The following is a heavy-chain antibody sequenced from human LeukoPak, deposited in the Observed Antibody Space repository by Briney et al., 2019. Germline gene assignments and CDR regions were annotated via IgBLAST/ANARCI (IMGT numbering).Heavy chain of an antibody. Sequence: SETLSLTCTVSGGSISSGGYYWSWIRQHPGKGLEWIGYIYYSGSTYYNPSLKSRVTISVDTSKNQFSLKLSSVTAADTAVYYCARDAYNCSGGSCYPYNWFDPWGQGTLVTVSS. D-gene: IGHD2-15*01. J-gene: IGHJ5*02. CDR2: IYYSGST. CDR1: GGSISSGGYY. CDR3: ARDAYNCSGGSCYPYNWFDP. V-gene: IGHV4-31*03.